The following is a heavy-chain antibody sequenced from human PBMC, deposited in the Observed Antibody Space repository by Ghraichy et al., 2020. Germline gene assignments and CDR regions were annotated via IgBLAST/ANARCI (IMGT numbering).Heavy chain of an antibody. J-gene: IGHJ3*02. CDR3: ARGPEVVTPLSAFDI. D-gene: IGHD4-23*01. CDR2: IYYSGST. Sequence: SETLSLTCTVSGGSISSYYWSWIRQPPGKGLEWIGYIYYSGSTNYNPSLKSRVTISVDTSKNQFSLKLSSVTAADTAVYYCARGPEVVTPLSAFDIWGQGTMVTVSS. V-gene: IGHV4-59*08. CDR1: GGSISSYY.